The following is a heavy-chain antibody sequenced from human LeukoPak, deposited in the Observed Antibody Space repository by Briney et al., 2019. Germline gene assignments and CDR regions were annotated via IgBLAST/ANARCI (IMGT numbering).Heavy chain of an antibody. J-gene: IGHJ4*02. D-gene: IGHD6-13*01. CDR3: ARSSPYSTSWYSG. Sequence: GGSLRLSCAASGFTLSSYWMHWVRQAPGKGLVWVSRINSDGSSANYADSVKGRFTISRDNAKNTLYLQMNSLRAEDTAVYYCARSSPYSTSWYSGWGQGTLVTVSS. V-gene: IGHV3-74*01. CDR1: GFTLSSYW. CDR2: INSDGSSA.